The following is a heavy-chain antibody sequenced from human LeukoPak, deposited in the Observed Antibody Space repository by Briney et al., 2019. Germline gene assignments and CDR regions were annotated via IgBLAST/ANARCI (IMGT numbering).Heavy chain of an antibody. J-gene: IGHJ3*01. CDR1: GFTFDDYA. Sequence: PGGSLRLSCAASGFTFDDYAMHWVRQAPGKGLEWVSLISGDGGSTYYADSVKGRFTISRDNSKNTLFLQMNSLRAEDTAVYYCAKDRSCSGSSCNVGSWGQGTMVTVSS. CDR3: AKDRSCSGSSCNVGS. D-gene: IGHD2-2*01. V-gene: IGHV3-43*02. CDR2: ISGDGGST.